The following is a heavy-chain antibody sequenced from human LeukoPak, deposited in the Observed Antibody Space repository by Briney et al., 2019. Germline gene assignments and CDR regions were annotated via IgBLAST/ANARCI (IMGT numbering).Heavy chain of an antibody. CDR1: GGAISGYD. CDR2: IFYGGTT. Sequence: PSETLSLTCTVSGGAISGYDWSWIRQPPGKGLGGMGYIFYGGTTNYNPTLKSRVTISVDTSKKRFSLKLRSVTAADTAVYYCARTNQIGETAFDIWGQGTMVTVSS. D-gene: IGHD1-14*01. J-gene: IGHJ3*02. V-gene: IGHV4-59*13. CDR3: ARTNQIGETAFDI.